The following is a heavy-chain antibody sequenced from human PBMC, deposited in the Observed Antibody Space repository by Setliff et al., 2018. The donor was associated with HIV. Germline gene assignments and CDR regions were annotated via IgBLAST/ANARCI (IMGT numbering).Heavy chain of an antibody. V-gene: IGHV4-59*08. CDR2: IYYAGAT. D-gene: IGHD2-21*01. CDR3: AGSPVVRGIEYFQQ. J-gene: IGHJ1*01. CDR1: RGSISAYY. Sequence: SETLSLTCTVSRGSISAYYWSWIRQPPGGTLEWIGYIYYAGATNYNPSLKSRATISIDTSKNQFSLKLKSLTAADTALYYCAGSPVVRGIEYFQQWGQGTLVTVSS.